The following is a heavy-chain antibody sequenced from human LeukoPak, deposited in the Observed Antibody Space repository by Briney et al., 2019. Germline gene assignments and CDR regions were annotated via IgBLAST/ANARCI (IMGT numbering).Heavy chain of an antibody. V-gene: IGHV1-46*01. J-gene: IGHJ4*02. CDR1: GYTFTSYY. CDR2: INPSGGST. D-gene: IGHD2-21*01. Sequence: ASVKVSCKASGYTFTSYYMHCVRQAPGQGLEWMGIINPSGGSTSYAQKFQGRVTMTRDMSASTVYMELSSLRSEDTAVYYCARGGSEGPPGRYCAYWGQGTLVTVSS. CDR3: ARGGSEGPPGRYCAY.